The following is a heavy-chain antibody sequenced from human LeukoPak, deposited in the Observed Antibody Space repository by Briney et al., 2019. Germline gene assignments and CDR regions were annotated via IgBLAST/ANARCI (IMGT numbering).Heavy chain of an antibody. Sequence: SETLSLTCTVSGGSISSYYWSWIRQPPGKGLEWIGYIYYSGSTNYNPSLKSRVTISVDTSKNQFSLKLSSVTAADTAVYYCARAERRSSWYDYYYYYMYVWGKGTTVTVSS. J-gene: IGHJ6*03. CDR3: ARAERRSSWYDYYYYYMYV. CDR1: GGSISSYY. CDR2: IYYSGST. D-gene: IGHD6-13*01. V-gene: IGHV4-59*08.